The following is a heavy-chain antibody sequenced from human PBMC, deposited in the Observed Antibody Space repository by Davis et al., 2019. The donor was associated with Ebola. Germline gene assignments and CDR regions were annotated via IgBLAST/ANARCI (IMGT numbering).Heavy chain of an antibody. D-gene: IGHD5-24*01. Sequence: GESLKISCAASGFTFTRYGFFWVRQAPGKGLEWVGVIWVDGSKEFYADSVRGRFTISRDDFKNTVYLQMNSLRVDDTAVYYCARAVGGADGWTNWFDPWGQGTLVTVSS. CDR3: ARAVGGADGWTNWFDP. CDR1: GFTFTRYG. J-gene: IGHJ5*02. CDR2: IWVDGSKE. V-gene: IGHV3-33*07.